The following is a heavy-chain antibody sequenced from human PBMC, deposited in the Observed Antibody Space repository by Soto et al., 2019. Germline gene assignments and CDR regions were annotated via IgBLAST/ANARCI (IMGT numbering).Heavy chain of an antibody. CDR2: IYYSGST. J-gene: IGHJ5*02. Sequence: SETLSLTCTVSGGSVSSGSYYWSWIRQPPWKGLEWIGYIYYSGSTNYNPSLKSRVTISVDTSKNQFSLKLSSVTAADTAVYYCARDGEDCRGGSCYCVGWFVPWGQGTVVIVSS. V-gene: IGHV4-61*01. CDR1: GGSVSSGSYY. CDR3: ARDGEDCRGGSCYCVGWFVP. D-gene: IGHD2-15*01.